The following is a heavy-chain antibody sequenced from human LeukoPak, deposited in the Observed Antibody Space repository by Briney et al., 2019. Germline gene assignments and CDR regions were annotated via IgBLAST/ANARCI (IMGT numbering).Heavy chain of an antibody. V-gene: IGHV3-30*02. D-gene: IGHD6-19*01. J-gene: IGHJ5*02. Sequence: GGSLRLSCAASGFIFSKYGMHWVRQAPGKGLEWVAFIRYDESNKFYADSVKGRFTISRDSSKNILFLQMNSLRAEDTAVYYCATMQWLEGVDWFDPWGQGTLVTVSS. CDR1: GFIFSKYG. CDR2: IRYDESNK. CDR3: ATMQWLEGVDWFDP.